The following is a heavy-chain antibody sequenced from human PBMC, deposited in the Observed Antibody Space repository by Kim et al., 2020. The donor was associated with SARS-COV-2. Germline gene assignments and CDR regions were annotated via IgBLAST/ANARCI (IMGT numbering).Heavy chain of an antibody. CDR1: GGSISSGGYY. J-gene: IGHJ4*02. Sequence: SETLSLTCTVSGGSISSGGYYWSWIRQHPGKGLEWIGYIYYSGSTYYNPSLKSRVTISVDTSKNQFSLKLSSVTAADTAVYYCARVAGDSSGYYYGYWGQGTLVTVSS. CDR3: ARVAGDSSGYYYGY. V-gene: IGHV4-31*03. D-gene: IGHD3-22*01. CDR2: IYYSGST.